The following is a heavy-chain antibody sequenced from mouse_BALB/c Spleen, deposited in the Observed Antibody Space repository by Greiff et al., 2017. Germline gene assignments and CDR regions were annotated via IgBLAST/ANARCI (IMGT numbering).Heavy chain of an antibody. Sequence: QVHVKQSGAELVRPGASVKLSCKASGYTFTSYWMNWVKQRPEQGLEWIGRIDPYDSETHYNQKFKDKAILTVDKSSSTAYMQLSSLTSEDSAVYYCARSSNYAHYYAMDYWGQGTSVTVSS. CDR3: ARSSNYAHYYAMDY. CDR1: GYTFTSYW. D-gene: IGHD2-5*01. V-gene: IGHV1-52*01. CDR2: IDPYDSET. J-gene: IGHJ4*01.